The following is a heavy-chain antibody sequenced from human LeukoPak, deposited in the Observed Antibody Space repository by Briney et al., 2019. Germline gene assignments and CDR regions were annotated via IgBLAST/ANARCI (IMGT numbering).Heavy chain of an antibody. Sequence: GGSLRLSCAASGFIFSSYAMSWVRQAPGKGLEWVSGISGSGANTYYADSVKGRFTISRDNSKNTLNLQMSSLRAEDTAVYYCAKEKWDSTVYYSDSSGYYPFDYWGQGTLVTVSS. J-gene: IGHJ4*02. CDR3: AKEKWDSTVYYSDSSGYYPFDY. D-gene: IGHD3-22*01. V-gene: IGHV3-23*01. CDR2: ISGSGANT. CDR1: GFIFSSYA.